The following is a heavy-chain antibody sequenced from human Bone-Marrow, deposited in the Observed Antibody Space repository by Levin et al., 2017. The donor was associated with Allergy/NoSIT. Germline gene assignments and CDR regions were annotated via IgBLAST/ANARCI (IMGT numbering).Heavy chain of an antibody. J-gene: IGHJ3*01. CDR2: ISTSSAYI. Sequence: GESLKISCEASGFVFNSYTMSWVRQAPGKGLEWVSSISTSSAYIYYADSVKDRFIISRDNAKNSLFLEMSSLRAEGTAVYFYARILEVIVPPPDAFDLWGQGTGVSVSS. V-gene: IGHV3-21*06. CDR1: GFVFNSYT. D-gene: IGHD2/OR15-2a*01. CDR3: ARILEVIVPPPDAFDL.